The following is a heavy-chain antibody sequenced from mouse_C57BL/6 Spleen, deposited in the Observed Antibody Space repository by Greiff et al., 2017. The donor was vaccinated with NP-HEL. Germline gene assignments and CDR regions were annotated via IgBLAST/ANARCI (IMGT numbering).Heavy chain of an antibody. D-gene: IGHD2-3*01. J-gene: IGHJ1*03. V-gene: IGHV1-69*01. CDR2: IDPSDSYT. Sequence: VQLQQPGAELVMPGASVKLSCKASGYTFTRYWMHWVKQRPGQGLEWIGEIDPSDSYTNYNQKFKGKSTLTVDKSSSTAYMQLSSLTSEDSAVYYCARRDGYYEYFDVWGTGTTVTVSS. CDR1: GYTFTRYW. CDR3: ARRDGYYEYFDV.